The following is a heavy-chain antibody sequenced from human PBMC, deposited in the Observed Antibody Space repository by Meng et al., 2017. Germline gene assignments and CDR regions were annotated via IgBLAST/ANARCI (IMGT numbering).Heavy chain of an antibody. CDR2: IERKSDGGTI. D-gene: IGHD6-13*01. CDR3: ATGAAAADH. CDR1: GLRFTDAW. V-gene: IGHV3-15*04. Sequence: EGWLLESGGGLVKPGGSLRPSLLASGLRFTDAWMSWVRQAPGKGLEWVGRIERKSDGGTIYYAAPVKGRFTISRDDSKNTLYLQMDSLINEDTAVYFCATGAAAADHWGQGTLVTVSS. J-gene: IGHJ4*02.